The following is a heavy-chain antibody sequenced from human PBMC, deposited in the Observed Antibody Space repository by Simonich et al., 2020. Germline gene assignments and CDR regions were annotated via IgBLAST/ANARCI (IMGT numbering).Heavy chain of an antibody. Sequence: QVQLQQWGAGLLKPSATLSLTCAVYGGSFSGYYWSWVPQPPGKGLEWIGEINHSERPNYNPSLKSRVTIAVDTSKNQFSLKLSSVTAADTAVYYCASPGGTAARDAFDIWGQGTMVTVSS. CDR3: ASPGGTAARDAFDI. J-gene: IGHJ3*02. V-gene: IGHV4-34*01. CDR2: INHSERP. D-gene: IGHD6-6*01. CDR1: GGSFSGYY.